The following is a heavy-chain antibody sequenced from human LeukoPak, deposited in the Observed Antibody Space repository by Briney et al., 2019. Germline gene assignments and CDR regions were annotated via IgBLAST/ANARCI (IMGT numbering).Heavy chain of an antibody. D-gene: IGHD1-26*01. CDR1: GFTFSSYA. CDR2: ISGSGTST. J-gene: IGHJ4*02. V-gene: IGHV3-23*01. CDR3: AKDNFGIVGATDVLDY. Sequence: GGSLRLSCAASGFTFSSYAMSWVRQAPGKGLEWVSAISGSGTSTYYAESVRGRFTISRDSSKNTLYLQMNSLRAEDTAVYYCAKDNFGIVGATDVLDYWGQGTLVTVSS.